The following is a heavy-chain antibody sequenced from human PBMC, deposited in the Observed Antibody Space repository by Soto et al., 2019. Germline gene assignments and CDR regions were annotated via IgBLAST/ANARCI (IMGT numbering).Heavy chain of an antibody. CDR1: GFTFNNAW. D-gene: IGHD3-22*01. J-gene: IGHJ4*02. CDR3: TTDTRQFYYDSNGYRNY. Sequence: AQLVESGGGLVKPGGSLRLSCAASGFTFNNAWMSWVRQAPGKGLEWVGRIKSRTDAGATDYAAPVKGRFTISRDDSKNTLFLQMSSLQTEDTAVYYCTTDTRQFYYDSNGYRNYWGQGTLVTVSS. CDR2: IKSRTDAGAT. V-gene: IGHV3-15*01.